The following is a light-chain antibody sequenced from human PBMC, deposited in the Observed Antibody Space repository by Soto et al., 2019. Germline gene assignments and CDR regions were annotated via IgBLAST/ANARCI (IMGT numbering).Light chain of an antibody. CDR3: MQGTHWPLT. Sequence: DVVMTQSPLSLPVTLGQPASTSCRSSQGLVFSDGNTYLHWVHQRPGQSPRRLIYKVSNRDSGVPDRFRGSGSGTEFTLEISRVEAEDVGIYYCMQGTHWPLTFGGGTKVDIK. CDR2: KVS. J-gene: IGKJ4*01. V-gene: IGKV2-30*01. CDR1: QGLVFSDGNTY.